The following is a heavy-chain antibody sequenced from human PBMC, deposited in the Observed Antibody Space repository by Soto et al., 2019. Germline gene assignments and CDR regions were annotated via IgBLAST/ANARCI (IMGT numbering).Heavy chain of an antibody. CDR2: MNPNSGNT. CDR1: GYTFPSYD. J-gene: IGHJ5*02. Sequence: QVQLVQSGAEVKKPGASVKVSCKASGYTFPSYDINWVRQATGQGLEWMGWMNPNSGNTGYGQKCQGRVTMTRDTSISTAYMELCSLRSEDTAVYYCARDHYGNSAWFDPWGQVTLVTVSS. V-gene: IGHV1-8*01. D-gene: IGHD3-10*01. CDR3: ARDHYGNSAWFDP.